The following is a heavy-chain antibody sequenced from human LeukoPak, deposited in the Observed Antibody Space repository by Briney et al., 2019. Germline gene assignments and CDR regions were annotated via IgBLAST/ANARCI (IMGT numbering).Heavy chain of an antibody. CDR1: EFTFNNYA. J-gene: IGHJ2*01. V-gene: IGHV3-30*04. D-gene: IGHD2-8*01. Sequence: GGSLRLSCAASEFTFNNYAMHWVRQAPGKGLERVAVISYDGTNKYYTDSVKGRFTISRDNSTNTVYMQMNSLRAEDTAVYFCAREMAVNGGDWYFDLWGRGTLVTVSS. CDR2: ISYDGTNK. CDR3: AREMAVNGGDWYFDL.